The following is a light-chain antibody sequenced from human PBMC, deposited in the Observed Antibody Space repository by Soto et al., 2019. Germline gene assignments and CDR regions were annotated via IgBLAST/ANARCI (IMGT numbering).Light chain of an antibody. CDR3: NPYGTSPPDT. CDR1: QSLTNNY. CDR2: GAS. J-gene: IGKJ5*01. Sequence: SLSAVAVSLKQEERATLSCRASQSLTNNYLAWYQQKPGQAPRLLFHGASSRAAGIPDRFSGSGSGTDFTLTISRLEPEDVAVYYCNPYGTSPPDTFGQGTRLEIK. V-gene: IGKV3-20*01.